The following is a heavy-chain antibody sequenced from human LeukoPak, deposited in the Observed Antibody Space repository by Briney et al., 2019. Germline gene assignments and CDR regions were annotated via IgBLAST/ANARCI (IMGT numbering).Heavy chain of an antibody. CDR3: RADYRFGEQADPRPYYFDY. Sequence: SETLSLTCTVSGGSISSSSYYWGWIRQPPGKGLEWIGSIYYSGSTYYNPSLKSRVTISVDTSKNQFSLKLSSVTAADTAVYYCRADYRFGEQADPRPYYFDYWGQGTLVTVSS. V-gene: IGHV4-39*07. J-gene: IGHJ4*02. CDR2: IYYSGST. CDR1: GGSISSSSYY. D-gene: IGHD3-16*01.